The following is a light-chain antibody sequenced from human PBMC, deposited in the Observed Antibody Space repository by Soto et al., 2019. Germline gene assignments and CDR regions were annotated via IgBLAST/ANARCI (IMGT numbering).Light chain of an antibody. Sequence: QSVLTQPPSASGTPGQRVTISCSGSSSNVGGDYVYWFQQLPGTAPKLLIYSNNQRPSGVPDRFSGSKSGTSASLAISGLQSEDEADYYCAAWDDSLNGPVFGGGTKVTVL. V-gene: IGLV1-44*01. CDR2: SNN. CDR1: SSNVGGDY. CDR3: AAWDDSLNGPV. J-gene: IGLJ3*02.